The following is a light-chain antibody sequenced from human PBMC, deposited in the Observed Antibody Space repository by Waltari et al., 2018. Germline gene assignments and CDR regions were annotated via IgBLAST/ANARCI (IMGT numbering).Light chain of an antibody. CDR1: QTVGTK. CDR2: GAS. V-gene: IGKV3-15*01. J-gene: IGKJ4*01. Sequence: EIVMTQSPTTLSVSPGKTATLSCTTSQTVGTKLAWYQHKPGQAPRLIIFGASTRATGLPARFSASGSGTEFSLTISSLQSEDSAVYFCQHYYNWPLTFGGGTRIDI. CDR3: QHYYNWPLT.